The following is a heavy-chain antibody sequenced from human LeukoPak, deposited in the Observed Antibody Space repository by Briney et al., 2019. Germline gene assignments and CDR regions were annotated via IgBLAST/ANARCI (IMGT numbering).Heavy chain of an antibody. V-gene: IGHV1-69*05. CDR2: IIPIFGTA. CDR3: ARGDGYGYNWFDS. CDR1: GGTFSRYA. Sequence: SVKVSCKALGGTFSRYAFSWVRQAPGQGLEWMGRIIPIFGTANYAQKFQGRVTITTDESTSTAYMELSSLRSEDTAVYYCARGDGYGYNWFDSWGQGTLVTVSS. D-gene: IGHD5-24*01. J-gene: IGHJ5*01.